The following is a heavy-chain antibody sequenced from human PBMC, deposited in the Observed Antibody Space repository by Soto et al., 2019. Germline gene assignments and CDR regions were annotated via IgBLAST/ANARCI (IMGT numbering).Heavy chain of an antibody. V-gene: IGHV4-59*08. Sequence: PSETLSLTCTVSGGSISSYYWSWIRQPPGKGLEWIGYIYYSGSTNYNPSLKSRVTISVDTSKNQFSLKLSSVTAADTAVYYCARLAGVRDYDFWSGYYLADGKAYYYYYMDVWGKGTTVTVSS. CDR3: ARLAGVRDYDFWSGYYLADGKAYYYYYMDV. CDR2: IYYSGST. D-gene: IGHD3-3*01. J-gene: IGHJ6*03. CDR1: GGSISSYY.